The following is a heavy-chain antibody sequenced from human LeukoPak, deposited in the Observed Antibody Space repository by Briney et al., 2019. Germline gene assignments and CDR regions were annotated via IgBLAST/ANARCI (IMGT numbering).Heavy chain of an antibody. V-gene: IGHV3-23*01. CDR1: GFTFTSYA. Sequence: GGSLRLSCGASGFTFTSYAMSWIRQAPGKGLEWVSAISGGGENTYYGDSVKGRFTISRDNSKNTLYLQMNSLRAEDTATYYCAKPRAMTTGVGRYFDLWARGTLVTVSS. CDR2: ISGGGENT. J-gene: IGHJ2*01. CDR3: AKPRAMTTGVGRYFDL. D-gene: IGHD1-1*01.